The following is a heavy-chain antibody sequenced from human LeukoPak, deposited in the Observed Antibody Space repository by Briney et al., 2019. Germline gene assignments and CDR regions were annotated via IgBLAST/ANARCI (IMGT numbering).Heavy chain of an antibody. CDR3: ARGSGWPFDY. V-gene: IGHV5-51*01. CDR1: GYSFTTYW. Sequence: GESLKISCEASGYSFTTYWIGWVRQMPGKGLEWMGIIYPGDSDTRYSPSFQGQVTISADKSSRTAYLHWRSLKASDTAIYYCARGSGWPFDYWGQGTLVTVSS. D-gene: IGHD6-19*01. J-gene: IGHJ4*02. CDR2: IYPGDSDT.